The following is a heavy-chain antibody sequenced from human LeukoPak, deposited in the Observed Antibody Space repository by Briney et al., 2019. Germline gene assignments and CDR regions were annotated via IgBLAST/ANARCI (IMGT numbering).Heavy chain of an antibody. J-gene: IGHJ5*02. CDR2: INPSGGST. Sequence: ASVKVSCKASGYTFTSYYMHWVRQAPGQGLEWMGIINPSGGSTSYAQKFQGRVTMTRDMSTSTVYMERSSLRSEDTAVYYCARDIELDSSGYYGSDWFDPWGQETLVTVSS. CDR1: GYTFTSYY. V-gene: IGHV1-46*01. CDR3: ARDIELDSSGYYGSDWFDP. D-gene: IGHD3-22*01.